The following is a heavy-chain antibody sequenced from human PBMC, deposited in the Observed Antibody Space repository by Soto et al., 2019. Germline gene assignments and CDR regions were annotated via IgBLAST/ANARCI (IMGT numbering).Heavy chain of an antibody. CDR1: GYTFTTSD. V-gene: IGHV1-8*01. Sequence: ASVKVSCKASGYTFTTSDINWVRQAPGQGLEWLGWMDPNSGSTGYAQNFQGRITMTRNISRNTAPMELSSMQSEDTAVYYWARERNFDFWRKGLDVWGQGTTVTVSS. CDR3: ARERNFDFWRKGLDV. D-gene: IGHD3-3*01. J-gene: IGHJ6*02. CDR2: MDPNSGST.